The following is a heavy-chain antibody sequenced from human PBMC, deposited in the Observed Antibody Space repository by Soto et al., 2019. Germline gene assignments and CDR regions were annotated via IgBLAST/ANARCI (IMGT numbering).Heavy chain of an antibody. CDR2: IIPIFGTA. V-gene: IGHV1-69*13. D-gene: IGHD3-22*01. CDR1: GGTFSSYA. J-gene: IGHJ4*02. Sequence: SVKVSCKASGGTFSSYAISWVRQAPGQGLEWMGGIIPIFGTANYAQKFQGRVTITADESTSTAYMELSSLRSEDTAVYYCARGWYYYDSSGYYDNYFDYWGQGTLVTVSS. CDR3: ARGWYYYDSSGYYDNYFDY.